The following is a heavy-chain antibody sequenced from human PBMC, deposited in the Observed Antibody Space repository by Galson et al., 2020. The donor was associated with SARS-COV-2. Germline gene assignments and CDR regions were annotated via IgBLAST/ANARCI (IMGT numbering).Heavy chain of an antibody. J-gene: IGHJ4*02. CDR3: TRVISSTWPISFDH. Sequence: GEPLKISCRASGFKFGDYAMSWLRQAPGKGLEWVGFIRSKAYGGTTEYAASVQGRLTISRDDSESVAYLQVSSLKPEDTAIYFCTRVISSTWPISFDHWGQGTLVAVSS. CDR1: GFKFGDYA. D-gene: IGHD6-13*01. V-gene: IGHV3-49*03. CDR2: IRSKAYGGTT.